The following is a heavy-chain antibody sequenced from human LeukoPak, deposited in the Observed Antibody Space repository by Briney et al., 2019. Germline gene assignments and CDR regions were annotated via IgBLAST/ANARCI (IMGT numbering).Heavy chain of an antibody. CDR3: ARDRVGASYYFDY. Sequence: GGSLRLSCAASGFTFSSYWMSWVRQAPGTGLEWVANIKQDGSGKYYVDSVKGRFTISRDNAKNSLYLQMNSLRAEDTAVYYCARDRVGASYYFDYWGQGTLVTVSS. CDR2: IKQDGSGK. D-gene: IGHD1-26*01. CDR1: GFTFSSYW. J-gene: IGHJ4*02. V-gene: IGHV3-7*01.